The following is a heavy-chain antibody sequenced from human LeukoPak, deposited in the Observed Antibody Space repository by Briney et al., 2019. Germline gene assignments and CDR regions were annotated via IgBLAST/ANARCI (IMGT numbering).Heavy chain of an antibody. CDR2: INHSGST. CDR1: GGSFSGYY. CDR3: ASSYYYGSGSYYGLDY. J-gene: IGHJ4*02. V-gene: IGHV4-34*01. D-gene: IGHD3-10*01. Sequence: PSETLSLTCAVYGGSFSGYYWSWIRQPPGKGLEWIGEINHSGSTNYNPSLKSRVTISVDTSKNQFSLKLSSVTAADTAVYYCASSYYYGSGSYYGLDYWGQGTLVTVSS.